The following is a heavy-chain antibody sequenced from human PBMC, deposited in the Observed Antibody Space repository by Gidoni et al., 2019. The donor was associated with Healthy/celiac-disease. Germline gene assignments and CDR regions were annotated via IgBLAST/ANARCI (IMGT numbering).Heavy chain of an antibody. CDR2: FDPEDGET. J-gene: IGHJ5*02. CDR1: GYTLTELS. D-gene: IGHD2-2*01. V-gene: IGHV1-24*01. Sequence: QVPLVQSGAEVKKPGASVKVSCKVSGYTLTELSMHWVRQAPGKGLEWMGGFDPEDGETIYAQKFQGRVTMTEDTSTDTAYMELSSLRSEDTAVYYCATSYCSSTSCWQNWFDPWGQGTLVTVSS. CDR3: ATSYCSSTSCWQNWFDP.